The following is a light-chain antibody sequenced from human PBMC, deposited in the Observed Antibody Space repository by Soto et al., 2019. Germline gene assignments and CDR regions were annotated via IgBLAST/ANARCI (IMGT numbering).Light chain of an antibody. CDR2: VVS. CDR1: SSDVGGYNY. V-gene: IGLV2-14*01. CDR3: SSYTSSSTLGGV. Sequence: QSALTQPASVSGSPGQSITISCTGTSSDVGGYNYVSWYQQHPGKAPKPMIYVVSNRPSGVSNRFSGSKSGNTASLTISGLQAEDEADYYCSSYTSSSTLGGVFGGGTKLTVL. J-gene: IGLJ2*01.